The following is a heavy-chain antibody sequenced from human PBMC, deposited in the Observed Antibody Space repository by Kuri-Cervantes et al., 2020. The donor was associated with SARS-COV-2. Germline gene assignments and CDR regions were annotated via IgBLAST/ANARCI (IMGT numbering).Heavy chain of an antibody. J-gene: IGHJ5*02. V-gene: IGHV1-69*13. Sequence: SVKVSCKASGGTFSSYAISWVRQAPGQGLEWMGGIIPIFGTANYAQKFQGRVTITADESTSTAYMELSSLRSEDTAVYYCARGIVVPATTRWNWFDPWGQGTLVAVSS. CDR1: GGTFSSYA. D-gene: IGHD2-2*01. CDR2: IIPIFGTA. CDR3: ARGIVVPATTRWNWFDP.